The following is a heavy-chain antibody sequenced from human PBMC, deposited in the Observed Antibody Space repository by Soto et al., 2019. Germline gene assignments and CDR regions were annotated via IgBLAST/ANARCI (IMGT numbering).Heavy chain of an antibody. V-gene: IGHV4-59*01. J-gene: IGHJ5*02. CDR2: IYYSGST. CDR3: ARASIAVAGSRFDP. D-gene: IGHD6-19*01. CDR1: GGSISSYY. Sequence: PSETLSLTCTVSGGSISSYYWSWIRQPPGKGLEWIGYIYYSGSTNYNPSLKSRVTISVDTSKNQFSLKLSSVTAADTAVYYCARASIAVAGSRFDPWGQGTLVTVSS.